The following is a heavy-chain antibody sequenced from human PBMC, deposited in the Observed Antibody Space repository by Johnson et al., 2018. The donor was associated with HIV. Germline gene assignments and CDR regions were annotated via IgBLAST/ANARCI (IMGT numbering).Heavy chain of an antibody. V-gene: IGHV3-20*04. CDR1: GFRFDDYG. CDR3: ARQHNYDSSGQGGGLDI. D-gene: IGHD3-22*01. Sequence: VQLVESGGGVVRPGGSLRLSCAASGFRFDDYGMSWVRQAPGKGLEWVSGIDWNGGRQGYVDSVKGRFIISRDNAKNSLYMEMNSLRAEDTALYYCARQHNYDSSGQGGGLDIWGQGTMVTVSS. CDR2: IDWNGGRQ. J-gene: IGHJ3*02.